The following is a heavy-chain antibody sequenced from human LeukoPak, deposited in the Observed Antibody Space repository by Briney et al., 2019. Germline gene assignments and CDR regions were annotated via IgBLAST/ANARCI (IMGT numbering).Heavy chain of an antibody. V-gene: IGHV3-23*01. CDR2: ISASGGGT. J-gene: IGHJ4*02. D-gene: IGHD1-1*01. CDR3: VRSVEQLANFDY. CDR1: GFTFSRDG. Sequence: PGGSLRLSCAASGFTFSRDGMSWVRQAPGKGLEWVSSISASGGGTVYADSVKGRVTISRDNSKNTLYLQMHSLRAEDTAVYSCVRSVEQLANFDYWGQGTLVTVSS.